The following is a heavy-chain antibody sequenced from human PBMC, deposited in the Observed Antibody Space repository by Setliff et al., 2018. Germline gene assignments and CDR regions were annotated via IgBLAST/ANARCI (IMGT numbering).Heavy chain of an antibody. CDR3: AKGGGGNYDSSAIGYYYYYYYMDV. V-gene: IGHV3-30*18. CDR1: GFTFFYHG. J-gene: IGHJ6*03. Sequence: GSLRLSCAASGFTFFYHGMHWVRQAPGQGLEWVAVISYDGRDKYYADSVKGRFTVSRDNSDNTLYLEMISPRAEDTAVYYCAKGGGGNYDSSAIGYYYYYYYMDVWGKGTTVTVSS. CDR2: ISYDGRDK. D-gene: IGHD3-22*01.